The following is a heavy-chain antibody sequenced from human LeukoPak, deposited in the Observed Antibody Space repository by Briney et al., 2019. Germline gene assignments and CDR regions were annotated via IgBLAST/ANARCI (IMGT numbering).Heavy chain of an antibody. Sequence: GGSLRLSCAASGFTFNSYGIHWVRQAPGKGLEWVAFIWYDGSNKYYADSVKGRFTISRDNAKNSLYLQMNSLRAEDTALYYCAKVRTTGGSSWNRFDYWGQGTLVTVSS. CDR1: GFTFNSYG. CDR2: IWYDGSNK. D-gene: IGHD6-13*01. V-gene: IGHV3-30*02. J-gene: IGHJ4*02. CDR3: AKVRTTGGSSWNRFDY.